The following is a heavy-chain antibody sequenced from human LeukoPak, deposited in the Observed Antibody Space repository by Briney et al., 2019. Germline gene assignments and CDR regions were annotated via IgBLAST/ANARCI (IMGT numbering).Heavy chain of an antibody. CDR1: GGTFSSYA. Sequence: GASVKVSCKASGGTFSSYAISWVRQAPGQGLEWMGGIIPIFGTANYAQKFQGRVTITADKSTSTAYMELRSLRSDDTAVYYCARDLTMIVPLEGYWGQGTLVTVSS. CDR2: IIPIFGTA. V-gene: IGHV1-69*06. J-gene: IGHJ4*02. D-gene: IGHD3-22*01. CDR3: ARDLTMIVPLEGY.